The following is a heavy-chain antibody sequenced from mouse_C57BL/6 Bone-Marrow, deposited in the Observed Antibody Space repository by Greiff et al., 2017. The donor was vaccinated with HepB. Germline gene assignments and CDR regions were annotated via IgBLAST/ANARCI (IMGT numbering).Heavy chain of an antibody. CDR3: TTMVTTGYFDY. V-gene: IGHV14-4*01. J-gene: IGHJ2*01. CDR2: IDPENGDT. CDR1: GFNIKDDY. Sequence: VQLQQSGAELVRPGASVKLSCTASGFNIKDDYMHWVKQRPEQGLEWIGWIDPENGDTEYASKVQGKATITADTSSNTANLQLSSLTSEDTAVYDSTTMVTTGYFDYWGQGTTLTVSS. D-gene: IGHD2-2*01.